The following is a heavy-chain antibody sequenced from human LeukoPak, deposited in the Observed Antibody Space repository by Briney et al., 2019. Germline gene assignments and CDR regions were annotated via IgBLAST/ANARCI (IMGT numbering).Heavy chain of an antibody. CDR1: GYTFTSYG. V-gene: IGHV1-18*01. J-gene: IGHJ6*03. CDR3: ARVGCSSTSCQRPNYYYYMDV. D-gene: IGHD2-2*01. Sequence: ASVKVSCKASGYTFTSYGISWVRQAPGQGLEWMGWISAYNGNTNYAQKLQGRVTMTTDTSTSTAYMELRSLRSDDTAVYYCARVGCSSTSCQRPNYYYYMDVWGKGTTVTVSS. CDR2: ISAYNGNT.